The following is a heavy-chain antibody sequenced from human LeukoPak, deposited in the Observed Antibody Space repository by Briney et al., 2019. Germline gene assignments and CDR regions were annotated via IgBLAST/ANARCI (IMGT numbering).Heavy chain of an antibody. CDR3: ARGSSGWYRIGFD. CDR1: GFTFSDYY. V-gene: IGHV3-11*05. CDR2: ISTSSTYT. J-gene: IGHJ4*02. Sequence: PGGSLRLSCAASGFTFSDYYMSWIRQAPGKGLEWVSYISTSSTYTNYADSVKGRFTISRDNAKKSLYLQMNSLRADDTAVYYCARGSSGWYRIGFDWGQGTLVTVSS. D-gene: IGHD6-19*01.